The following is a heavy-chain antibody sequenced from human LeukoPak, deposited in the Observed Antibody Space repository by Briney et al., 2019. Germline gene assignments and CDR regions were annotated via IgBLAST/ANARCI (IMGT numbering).Heavy chain of an antibody. CDR2: INPNTGGT. J-gene: IGHJ4*02. CDR3: ASHLSGYDSFDWLFDY. V-gene: IGHV1-2*02. CDR1: GYTFTSYA. D-gene: IGHD5-12*01. Sequence: ASVKVSCKASGYTFTSYAMNWVRQAPGQGLEWMGWINPNTGGTNYAQKFQGRVTMTRDTSISTAYMELSRLRSDDTAVYYCASHLSGYDSFDWLFDYWGQGTLVTVSS.